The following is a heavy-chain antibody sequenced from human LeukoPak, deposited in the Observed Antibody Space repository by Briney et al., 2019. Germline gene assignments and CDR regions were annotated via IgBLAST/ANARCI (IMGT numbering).Heavy chain of an antibody. D-gene: IGHD6-19*01. CDR3: ARVRAISSGWSGGGY. Sequence: PGGSLRLSCAASGFTFSSYSMNWVRQAPGKGLEWVSSISSSSSYIYYADSVKGRFTISRDNAKNSLYLQMNSLRAEDTAVYYCARVRAISSGWSGGGYWGQGTLVTVSS. CDR1: GFTFSSYS. V-gene: IGHV3-21*01. J-gene: IGHJ4*02. CDR2: ISSSSSYI.